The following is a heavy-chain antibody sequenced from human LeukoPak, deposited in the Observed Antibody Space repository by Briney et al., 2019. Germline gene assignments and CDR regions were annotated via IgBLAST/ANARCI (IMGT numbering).Heavy chain of an antibody. CDR2: IGSDGKKK. CDR3: ARGRYSSSWKDY. CDR1: GFTFSSYA. J-gene: IGHJ4*02. D-gene: IGHD2-2*01. Sequence: RGGSQRLSCAASGFTFSSYAMHWVRQAPGKGLEWVALIGSDGKKKYYADSVKGRFSISRDNSNNTLYLQMNSLGVEDTAVYYCARGRYSSSWKDYWGQGNPVTVSS. V-gene: IGHV3-33*01.